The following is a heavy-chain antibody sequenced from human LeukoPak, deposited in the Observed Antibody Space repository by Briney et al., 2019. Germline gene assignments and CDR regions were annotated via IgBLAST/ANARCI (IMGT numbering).Heavy chain of an antibody. V-gene: IGHV3-11*01. J-gene: IGHJ4*02. D-gene: IGHD4-17*01. Sequence: GGSLRLSCAASGFTFSDYYMGWIRQAPGKGLEWVSYISSSGSTIYYADSVKGRFTISRDNAKNSLYLQMNSLRAEDTAVYYCARGGLTMTTVTYEYYFDYWGQGTLVTVSS. CDR3: ARGGLTMTTVTYEYYFDY. CDR1: GFTFSDYY. CDR2: ISSSGSTI.